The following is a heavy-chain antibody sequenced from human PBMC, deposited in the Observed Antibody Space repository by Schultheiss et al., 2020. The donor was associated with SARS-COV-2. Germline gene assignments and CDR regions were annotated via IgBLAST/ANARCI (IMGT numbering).Heavy chain of an antibody. CDR3: ARERHIVVVTASVDYYYGMDV. D-gene: IGHD2-21*02. J-gene: IGHJ6*02. CDR1: GFTFSSYD. V-gene: IGHV3-13*05. CDR2: SGTAGDP. Sequence: GGSLRLSCAASGFTFSSYDMHWVRQATGKGLEWVSDSGTAGDPYYPGSVKGRFTISRDNSKNTLYLQMNSLRAEDTAVYYCARERHIVVVTASVDYYYGMDVWGQGTTVTVSS.